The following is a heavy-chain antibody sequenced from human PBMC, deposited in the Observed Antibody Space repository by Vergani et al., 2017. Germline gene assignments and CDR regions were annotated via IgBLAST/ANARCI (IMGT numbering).Heavy chain of an antibody. D-gene: IGHD6-19*01. Sequence: QLQLQESGPGLVKPSATLSLTCSVSGASIRSSNYYWGWIRQPPGEGLEWIASIYYSGSTYYNPSLKSQVSISVDTSKNQFSLKLSSVTAADTAVYFCARHSTVEWLVKLGWIDPGGQGILVTVSS. CDR1: GASIRSSNYY. CDR2: IYYSGST. CDR3: ARHSTVEWLVKLGWIDP. J-gene: IGHJ5*02. V-gene: IGHV4-39*01.